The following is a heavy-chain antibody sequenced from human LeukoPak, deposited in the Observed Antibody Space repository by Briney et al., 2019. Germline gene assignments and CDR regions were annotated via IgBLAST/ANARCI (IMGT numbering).Heavy chain of an antibody. CDR3: AKDFEGFCGGDCYSMDF. CDR1: GFTFSSYG. V-gene: IGHV3-30*02. D-gene: IGHD2-21*02. Sequence: PGGSLRLSCAASGFTFSSYGMHWVRQAPGKGLEWVAVIWYDGSNEYYADSVKGRFTISRDNSKNTLYLQMNSLRPEDTAVYYCAKDFEGFCGGDCYSMDFWGQGTLATVSS. CDR2: IWYDGSNE. J-gene: IGHJ4*02.